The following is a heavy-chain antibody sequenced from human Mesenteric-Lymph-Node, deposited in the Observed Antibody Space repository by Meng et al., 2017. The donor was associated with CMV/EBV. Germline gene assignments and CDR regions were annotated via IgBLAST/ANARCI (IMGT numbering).Heavy chain of an antibody. D-gene: IGHD5-24*01. Sequence: GESLKISCAASGFTFSSYEMNWVRQAPGKGLEWVSYISSSGTTIYYADSVKGRFTISRDNAKNSLYLQMNSLRAEDTAVYYCAKGGWPNYYYYGMDAWGQGTTVTVSS. V-gene: IGHV3-48*03. CDR3: AKGGWPNYYYYGMDA. CDR2: ISSSGTTI. J-gene: IGHJ6*02. CDR1: GFTFSSYE.